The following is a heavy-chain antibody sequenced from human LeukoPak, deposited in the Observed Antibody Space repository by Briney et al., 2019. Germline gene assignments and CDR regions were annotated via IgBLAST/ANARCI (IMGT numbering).Heavy chain of an antibody. Sequence: GGSLRLFCAASVFTFSSFSMSWVPETPGEGREWVLAISDGGGRTYSADFLKGRSTTSRDNSMNTLSLQMNSLGAEDAGLYYSPKVGEYCSSTGCYTDYWGEGALVTVSS. V-gene: IGHV3-23*01. D-gene: IGHD2-2*02. CDR1: VFTFSSFS. J-gene: IGHJ4*02. CDR3: PKVGEYCSSTGCYTDY. CDR2: ISDGGGRT.